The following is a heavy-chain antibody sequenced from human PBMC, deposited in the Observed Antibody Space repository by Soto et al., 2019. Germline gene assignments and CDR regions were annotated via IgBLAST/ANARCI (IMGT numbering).Heavy chain of an antibody. CDR1: GGTFGSYA. V-gene: IGHV1-69*01. J-gene: IGHJ1*01. Sequence: QVQLVQSGAEVKKPGSSVKVSCKASGGTFGSYAISWVRQAPGQGLEWMGGIIPIFGTANYAQKFQGRVTITADESTSTAYMELSSLRSEDTAVYYCARDKQRYCSGGSCTIEHWGQGTLVTVSS. CDR2: IIPIFGTA. CDR3: ARDKQRYCSGGSCTIEH. D-gene: IGHD2-15*01.